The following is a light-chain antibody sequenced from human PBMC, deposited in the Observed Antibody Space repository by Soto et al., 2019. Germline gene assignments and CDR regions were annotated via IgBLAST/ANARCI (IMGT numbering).Light chain of an antibody. CDR3: SSYSTTSSPHVL. CDR2: EVT. CDR1: RSDVGRYNY. V-gene: IGLV2-14*01. Sequence: ALTQPASVSGSPGQSITISCTGTRSDVGRYNYVSWYQQHPGKAPKLLIYEVTYRPSGVSTRFSASKSGSTASLTISGIQAEDEADYYCSSYSTTSSPHVLFGGGTKLTVL. J-gene: IGLJ2*01.